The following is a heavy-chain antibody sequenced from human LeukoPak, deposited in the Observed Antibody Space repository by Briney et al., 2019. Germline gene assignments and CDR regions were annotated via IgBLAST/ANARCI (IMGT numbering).Heavy chain of an antibody. CDR3: ARAMVRGVRRRWFDP. J-gene: IGHJ5*02. CDR1: GGSFSGYY. D-gene: IGHD3-10*01. CDR2: INHSGST. Sequence: PSETLSLTCAVYGGSFSGYYWSGIRQPPGKGLEWIGEINHSGSTNYNPSLKSRVTISVDTSKNQFSLKLSSVTAADTAVYYCARAMVRGVRRRWFDPWGQGTLVTVSS. V-gene: IGHV4-34*01.